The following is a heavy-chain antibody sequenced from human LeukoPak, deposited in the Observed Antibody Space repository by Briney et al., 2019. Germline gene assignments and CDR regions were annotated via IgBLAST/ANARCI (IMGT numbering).Heavy chain of an antibody. CDR1: GYSFSSYW. V-gene: IGHV3-74*01. J-gene: IGHJ4*02. CDR3: AGDVGGAGSF. D-gene: IGHD3-10*01. Sequence: GGSLRLSCAASGYSFSSYWMHWVGQVPGKGLVWVSRIDNYGRTTDYADSVKGRFTISRDNVQNTLYLQMNSLNPEDTAVYYCAGDVGGAGSFWGQGTLVTVSS. CDR2: IDNYGRTT.